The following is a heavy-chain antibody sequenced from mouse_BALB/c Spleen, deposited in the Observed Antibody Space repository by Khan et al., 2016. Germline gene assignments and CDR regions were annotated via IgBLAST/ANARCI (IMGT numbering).Heavy chain of an antibody. J-gene: IGHJ4*01. Sequence: QIQLVQSGPELKKPGETVKISCKASGYTFTNYGMNWVKQAPGKGLKWMGWINTYTGEPTYADDFKGRFAFSLETSASTAYLQINNLKNEDTATCFCARRYGKYYAMDYWGQGTSVTVSS. V-gene: IGHV9-3-1*01. D-gene: IGHD2-10*02. CDR2: INTYTGEP. CDR1: GYTFTNYG. CDR3: ARRYGKYYAMDY.